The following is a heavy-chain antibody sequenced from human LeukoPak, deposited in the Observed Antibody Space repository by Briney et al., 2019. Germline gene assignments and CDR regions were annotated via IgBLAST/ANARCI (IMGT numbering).Heavy chain of an antibody. D-gene: IGHD6-6*01. CDR2: IHTGGST. CDR3: ARGYSGSSQPFEY. J-gene: IGHJ4*02. Sequence: AGGSLRLSCAASGFTVSSNFMSWVRQAPGKGLEWVSVIHTGGSTNYAGSVKDRFTISRDNSKNTLYLQMNSLRAEDTAVYYCARGYSGSSQPFEYWGQGTPVTVSS. V-gene: IGHV3-66*01. CDR1: GFTVSSNF.